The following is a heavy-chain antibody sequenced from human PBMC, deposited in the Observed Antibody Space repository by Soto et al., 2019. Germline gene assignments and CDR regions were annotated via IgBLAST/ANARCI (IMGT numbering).Heavy chain of an antibody. D-gene: IGHD2-15*01. Sequence: GASLKVSCKASGYTFTSYAINWVRQAPGQGLEWMGWINTNTGNPTYAQGFTGRFVFSLDTSVSTAYLQIYSLEAEDTAVYYCARDHHCGGGTCYLSFDPWGQGTLVTVSS. CDR1: GYTFTSYA. J-gene: IGHJ5*02. CDR3: ARDHHCGGGTCYLSFDP. V-gene: IGHV7-4-1*01. CDR2: INTNTGNP.